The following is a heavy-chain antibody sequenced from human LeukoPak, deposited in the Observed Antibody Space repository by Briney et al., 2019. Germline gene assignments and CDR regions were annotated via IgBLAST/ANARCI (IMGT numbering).Heavy chain of an antibody. J-gene: IGHJ4*02. Sequence: ASVKVSCKASGYTFTGYYIHWVRQAPGQGLEWMGWINPNSGGTNYAQKFQGRVTMTRDTSISTAYMELSRLRSDDTAVYYCARDRGLAAAGTSDYWGQGTLVTVSS. CDR1: GYTFTGYY. CDR2: INPNSGGT. CDR3: ARDRGLAAAGTSDY. V-gene: IGHV1-2*02. D-gene: IGHD6-13*01.